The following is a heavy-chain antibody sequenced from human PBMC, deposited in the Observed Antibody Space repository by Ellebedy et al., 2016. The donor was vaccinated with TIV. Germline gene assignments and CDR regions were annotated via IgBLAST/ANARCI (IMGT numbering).Heavy chain of an antibody. V-gene: IGHV3-23*01. CDR2: INAKGVSI. J-gene: IGHJ4*02. Sequence: PGGSLRLSCAASGFTFSSYAMRWVRQAPGQGLEWVSGINAKGVSIAYADSVKGRFTISRDNSKDTLFLQMNSLRAEDTAVYYCASSRYHYYLGNTIFAYWGQGALVTVSS. D-gene: IGHD3-10*01. CDR1: GFTFSSYA. CDR3: ASSRYHYYLGNTIFAY.